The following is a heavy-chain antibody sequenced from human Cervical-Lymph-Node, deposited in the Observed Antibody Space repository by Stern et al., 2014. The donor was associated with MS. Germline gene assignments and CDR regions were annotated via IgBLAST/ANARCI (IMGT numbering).Heavy chain of an antibody. J-gene: IGHJ4*02. CDR1: GFTFKNYW. V-gene: IGHV3-7*01. D-gene: IGHD2-21*01. CDR3: ARADFVGLDY. Sequence: QLVESGGGLVQPGESLRLSCEVSGFTFKNYWMTWVRQAPGRGLEWVANIKHDGSEAQYVDSVKGRFSVSRDNAKNSLYLQMNSLRAEDTSIYYCARADFVGLDYWGQGTLVTVSS. CDR2: IKHDGSEA.